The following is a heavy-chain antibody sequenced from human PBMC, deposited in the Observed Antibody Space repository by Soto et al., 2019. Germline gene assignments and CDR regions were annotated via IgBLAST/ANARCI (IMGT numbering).Heavy chain of an antibody. CDR3: ARETKATRAAFDI. CDR1: GFTFSSYW. CDR2: IKQDGSEK. J-gene: IGHJ3*02. D-gene: IGHD5-12*01. Sequence: RRLSCAASGFTFSSYWMGWVRQAPGKGLEWVANIKQDGSEKYYVDSVKGRFTISRDNAKNSLYLQMNSLRAEDTAVYYCARETKATRAAFDIWGQGTMVTVSS. V-gene: IGHV3-7*03.